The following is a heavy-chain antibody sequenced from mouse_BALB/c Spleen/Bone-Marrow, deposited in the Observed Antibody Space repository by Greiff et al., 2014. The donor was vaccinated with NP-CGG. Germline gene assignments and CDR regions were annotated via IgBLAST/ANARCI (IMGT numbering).Heavy chain of an antibody. J-gene: IGHJ3*01. V-gene: IGHV1-62-2*01. CDR1: GYTFTEYI. CDR2: FYPGSGSI. D-gene: IGHD3-2*02. CDR3: ARHEDRLRAWFAY. Sequence: VQRVESGTELVKPGASVKLSCKASGYTFTEYIIHWVKQRSGQGLEWIGWFYPGSGSIKYNEKFKDKATLTADKSSSTVYMELSRLTSEDSAVYFCARHEDRLRAWFAYWGQGTLVTVSA.